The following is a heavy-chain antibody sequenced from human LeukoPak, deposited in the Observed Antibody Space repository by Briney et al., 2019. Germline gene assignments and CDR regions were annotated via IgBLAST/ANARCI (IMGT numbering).Heavy chain of an antibody. CDR2: IYYSGST. Sequence: SETLSLTCTVSGGSISSSSYYWGWIRQPPGKGLEWIGSIYYSGSTYYNPSLKSRVTISVDTSKNQFSLKLSSVTAADTAVYYCARQYSSGWARYFDYWGQGTLVTVSS. V-gene: IGHV4-39*01. D-gene: IGHD6-19*01. J-gene: IGHJ4*02. CDR1: GGSISSSSYY. CDR3: ARQYSSGWARYFDY.